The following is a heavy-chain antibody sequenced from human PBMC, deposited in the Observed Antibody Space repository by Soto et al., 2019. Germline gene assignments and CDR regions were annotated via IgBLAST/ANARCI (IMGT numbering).Heavy chain of an antibody. V-gene: IGHV3-23*01. D-gene: IGHD3-3*01. Sequence: GGSLRLSCAASGFTFSRYAMSWVRQAPGKGLEWVSAISGSGGSTYYADSVKGRFTISRDNSKNTLYLQMNSLRAEDTAVYYCAKDLSDDFWSGPNWFYPWGQGTLVTVSS. CDR3: AKDLSDDFWSGPNWFYP. J-gene: IGHJ5*02. CDR1: GFTFSRYA. CDR2: ISGSGGST.